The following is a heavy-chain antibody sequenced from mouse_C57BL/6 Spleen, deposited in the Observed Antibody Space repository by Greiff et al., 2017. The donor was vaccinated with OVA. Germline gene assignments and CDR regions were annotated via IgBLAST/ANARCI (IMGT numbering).Heavy chain of an antibody. CDR3: AGDGSRNFDY. D-gene: IGHD1-1*01. CDR2: ISSGGSYT. J-gene: IGHJ2*01. V-gene: IGHV5-6*01. CDR1: GFTFSSYG. Sequence: EVKLVESGGDLVKPGGSLKLSCAASGFTFSSYGMSWVRQTPDKRLEWVATISSGGSYTYYPDSVKGRFTISRDNAKNTLYLQMSSLKSEDTAMYYCAGDGSRNFDYWGQGTTLTVSS.